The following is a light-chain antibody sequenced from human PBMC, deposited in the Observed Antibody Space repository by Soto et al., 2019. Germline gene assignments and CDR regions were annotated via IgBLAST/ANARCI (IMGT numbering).Light chain of an antibody. V-gene: IGKV3D-15*01. Sequence: PGERATLSCRASQSVTSSLAWYQQKPGQAPRVLIYNTSTRATGIPARFSGSGSGTDFTLTISSLQSEDFAVYYCQQYDNWPWTFGQGTMVDIK. CDR3: QQYDNWPWT. J-gene: IGKJ1*01. CDR2: NTS. CDR1: QSVTSS.